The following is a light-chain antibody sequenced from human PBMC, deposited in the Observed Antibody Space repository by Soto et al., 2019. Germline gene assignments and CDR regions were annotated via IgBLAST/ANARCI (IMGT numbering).Light chain of an antibody. CDR2: GAS. CDR1: QTVSTN. Sequence: IVMTQSPATLSVSPGERAILSCRTSQTVSTNLAWYQQKPGQSPRLLIYGASSRATGIPARFRGSGSGTEFTLAISSLQSEDFAVYYCQQYNNWPPLTFGGGTKVEIK. CDR3: QQYNNWPPLT. J-gene: IGKJ4*01. V-gene: IGKV3-15*01.